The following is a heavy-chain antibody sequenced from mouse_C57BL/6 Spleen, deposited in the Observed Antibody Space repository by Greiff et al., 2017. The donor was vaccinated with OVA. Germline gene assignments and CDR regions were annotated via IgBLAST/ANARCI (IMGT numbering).Heavy chain of an antibody. CDR1: GYTFTSYW. V-gene: IGHV1-69*01. CDR3: ARRGYGSSYGYFDY. Sequence: VKLQQPGAELVMPGASVKLSCKASGYTFTSYWMHWVKQRPGQGLEWIGEIDPSDSYTNYNQKFKGKSTLTVDKSSSTAYMQLSSLTSEDSAVYYCARRGYGSSYGYFDYWGQGTTLTVSS. CDR2: IDPSDSYT. D-gene: IGHD1-1*01. J-gene: IGHJ2*01.